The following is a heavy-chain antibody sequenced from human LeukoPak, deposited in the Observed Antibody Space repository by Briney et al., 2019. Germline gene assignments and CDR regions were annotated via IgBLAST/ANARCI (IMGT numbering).Heavy chain of an antibody. D-gene: IGHD3-22*01. CDR2: IWFDGSRE. J-gene: IGHJ4*02. CDR1: GFTFNRNG. Sequence: GRSLRLSCAASGFTFNRNGMHWVRQAPGKGLEWVALIWFDGSREYYGDSVKGRFIISRDNSKNTLYLQVNSLRAEDTAVYYCARWLSYKIDSNGFLDYWGQGTLVTVSS. CDR3: ARWLSYKIDSNGFLDY. V-gene: IGHV3-33*01.